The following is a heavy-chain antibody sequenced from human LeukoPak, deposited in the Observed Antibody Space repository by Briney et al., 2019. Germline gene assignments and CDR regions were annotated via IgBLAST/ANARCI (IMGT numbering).Heavy chain of an antibody. CDR2: INHSGST. CDR1: GGSFSGYH. J-gene: IGHJ4*02. V-gene: IGHV4-34*01. D-gene: IGHD7-27*01. CDR3: ARSPNWGSVYYFDY. Sequence: SETLSLTCAVYGGSFSGYHWSWIRQPPGKGLEWIGEINHSGSTNYNPSLKSRVTISVDTSKNQFSLKLSSVTAADTAVYYCARSPNWGSVYYFDYWGQGTLVTVSS.